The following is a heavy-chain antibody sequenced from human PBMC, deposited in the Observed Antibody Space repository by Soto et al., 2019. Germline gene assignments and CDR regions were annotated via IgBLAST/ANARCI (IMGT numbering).Heavy chain of an antibody. CDR3: ARDYPIVGANPASAFDI. CDR1: GFTFSNYR. D-gene: IGHD1-26*01. V-gene: IGHV3-48*02. J-gene: IGHJ3*02. Sequence: EVRLVESGGGLVQPGGSLRLCCAASGFTFSNYRMNWVRQAPGKGLEWVSFISSSSDTIYYADSVKGRFTISKENAKNSLYLQMNRLRDEDTAVYYCARDYPIVGANPASAFDIWGQGTMVTVSS. CDR2: ISSSSDTI.